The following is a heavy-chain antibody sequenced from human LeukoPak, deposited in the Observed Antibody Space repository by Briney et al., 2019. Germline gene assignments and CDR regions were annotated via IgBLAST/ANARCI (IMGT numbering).Heavy chain of an antibody. D-gene: IGHD3-10*02. CDR1: GGSFSGYY. V-gene: IGHV4-34*01. CDR3: ARDSGPLMTMSIDY. J-gene: IGHJ4*02. Sequence: SETLSLTCAVYGGSFSGYYWSWIRQPPGKGLEWIGEINHSGSTNYNPSLKSRVTISVDTSKNQFSLKLSSVTAADTAVYYCARDSGPLMTMSIDYWGQGTLVTVSS. CDR2: INHSGST.